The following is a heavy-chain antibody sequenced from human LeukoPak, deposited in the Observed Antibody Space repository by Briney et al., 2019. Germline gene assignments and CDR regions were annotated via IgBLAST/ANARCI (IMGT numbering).Heavy chain of an antibody. J-gene: IGHJ4*02. Sequence: SETLSLTCTVSGGSISSSSYYWGWIRQPPGKGLEWIGNIYYSGSTYYNPSLKSRVTISVDTSKNQFSLKLSSVTAADTAVYYCAKSDTALVPDYWSQGTLVTVSS. D-gene: IGHD5-18*01. V-gene: IGHV4-39*01. CDR2: IYYSGST. CDR3: AKSDTALVPDY. CDR1: GGSISSSSYY.